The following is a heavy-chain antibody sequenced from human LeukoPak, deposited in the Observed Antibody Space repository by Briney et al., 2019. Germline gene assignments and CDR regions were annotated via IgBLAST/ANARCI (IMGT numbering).Heavy chain of an antibody. CDR1: GFTVSSNY. Sequence: PGGSLRLSCAASGFTVSSNYMSWVRQAPGKGLEWVSVIYSGGSTFYADSVKGRFTISRDNSKNTVYLQMNSLRAEDTATYYCARDKGSSYLSSFDYWGQGALVTVSS. D-gene: IGHD6-6*01. V-gene: IGHV3-66*02. CDR3: ARDKGSSYLSSFDY. J-gene: IGHJ4*02. CDR2: IYSGGST.